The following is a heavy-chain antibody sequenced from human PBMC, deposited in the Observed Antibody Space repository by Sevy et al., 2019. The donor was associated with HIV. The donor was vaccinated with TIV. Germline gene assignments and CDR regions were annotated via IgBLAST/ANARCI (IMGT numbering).Heavy chain of an antibody. Sequence: GGSLRLSCAASGFTFSDYGIHWVRQAPGKGLEWVSSISSSSSYIYYADSVKGRFTISRDNAKNSLYLQMNSLRAEDTAVYYCARADIVVVPAAIGFNYYYYYGMDVWGQGTTVTVSS. D-gene: IGHD2-2*02. CDR2: ISSSSSYI. CDR3: ARADIVVVPAAIGFNYYYYYGMDV. V-gene: IGHV3-21*01. CDR1: GFTFSDYG. J-gene: IGHJ6*02.